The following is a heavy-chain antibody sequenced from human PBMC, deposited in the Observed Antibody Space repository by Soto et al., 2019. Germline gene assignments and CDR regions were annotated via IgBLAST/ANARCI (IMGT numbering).Heavy chain of an antibody. J-gene: IGHJ6*03. CDR3: AQDYGDYYYYYMDV. Sequence: QVQLVQSGAEVKKPGSSVKVSCKASGGTFSSYTISWVRQAPGQGLEWMGRIIPILGIANYAQKFQGRVTITADKSTSTASMELSSLRSEDTAVYYCAQDYGDYYYYYMDVWGKGTTVTVSS. V-gene: IGHV1-69*02. CDR2: IIPILGIA. CDR1: GGTFSSYT. D-gene: IGHD4-17*01.